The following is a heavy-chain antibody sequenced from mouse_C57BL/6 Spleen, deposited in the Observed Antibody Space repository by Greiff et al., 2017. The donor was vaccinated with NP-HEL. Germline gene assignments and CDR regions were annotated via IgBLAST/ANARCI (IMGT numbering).Heavy chain of an antibody. V-gene: IGHV1-50*01. CDR3: ARYDYDVYFDY. Sequence: QVQLQQPGAELVKPGASVKLSCKASGYTFTSYWMQWVKQRPGQGLEWIGEIDPSDSYTNYNQKFKGKATLTVDSSSSTAYMQLSSLTSEDSAVYYCARYDYDVYFDYWGQGTTLTVSS. CDR1: GYTFTSYW. CDR2: IDPSDSYT. J-gene: IGHJ2*01. D-gene: IGHD2-4*01.